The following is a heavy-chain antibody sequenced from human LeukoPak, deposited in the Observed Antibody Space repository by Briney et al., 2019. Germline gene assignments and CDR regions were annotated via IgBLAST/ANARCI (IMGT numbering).Heavy chain of an antibody. J-gene: IGHJ4*02. D-gene: IGHD3-3*01. CDR1: GGSISTYY. CDR3: ARFSWSNDFDF. Sequence: SETLSLTCTVSGGSISTYYWSWIRQPPGKGLEWIGYIYYSGSTNYNPSLKSRVTISVDTSKNQFSLELSSVTAADTAVYYCARFSWSNDFDFWGQGTLVTVPS. CDR2: IYYSGST. V-gene: IGHV4-59*01.